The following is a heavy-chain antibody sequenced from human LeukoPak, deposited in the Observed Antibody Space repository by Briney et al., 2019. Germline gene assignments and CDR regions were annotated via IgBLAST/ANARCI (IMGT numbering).Heavy chain of an antibody. CDR3: ARHLVVPATTYYYYYMDV. Sequence: SETLSLTCTVSGDSMSSNYYYWGWIRPPPGKGLERIGTVYFTGSPYYNPSLKSRVTISVDTSETQFSLTLSSVTAADTAVYFCARHLVVPATTYYYYYMDVWGKGTTVTVSS. J-gene: IGHJ6*03. V-gene: IGHV4-39*01. CDR1: GDSMSSNYYY. CDR2: VYFTGSP. D-gene: IGHD2-2*01.